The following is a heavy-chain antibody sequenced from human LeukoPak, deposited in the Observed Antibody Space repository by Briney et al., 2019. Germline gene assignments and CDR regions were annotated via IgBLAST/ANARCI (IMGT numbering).Heavy chain of an antibody. D-gene: IGHD3-22*01. CDR1: GFTFITYA. J-gene: IGHJ4*02. CDR2: TSYDGSNK. V-gene: IGHV3-30-3*01. Sequence: PGGSLRLSCAASGFTFITYAMHWVRQAPGKGLEWVAVTSYDGSNKFYADSVKGRFTISRDNSKNTLYLQMNSLRAEDTAVYYCAMIGGYYDSSGYIDDYWGQGTLVTVSS. CDR3: AMIGGYYDSSGYIDDY.